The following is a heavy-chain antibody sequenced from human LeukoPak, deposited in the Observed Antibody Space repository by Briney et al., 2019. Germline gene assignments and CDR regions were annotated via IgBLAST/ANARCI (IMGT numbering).Heavy chain of an antibody. CDR2: ISSDGNTK. Sequence: GSLRLSCAASGFTFSSYGMHWVRQAPGKGLEWVAVISSDGNTKNYVDSVKGRFTFSRDNSKNTLYLQMNSLRAEDTAVYYCAKGNDIGGYYYPHFDYWGQGTLVTVS. D-gene: IGHD3-22*01. J-gene: IGHJ4*02. V-gene: IGHV3-30*18. CDR1: GFTFSSYG. CDR3: AKGNDIGGYYYPHFDY.